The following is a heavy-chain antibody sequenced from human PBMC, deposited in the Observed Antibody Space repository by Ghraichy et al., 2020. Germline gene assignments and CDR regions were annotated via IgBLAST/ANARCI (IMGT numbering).Heavy chain of an antibody. CDR1: GFTFSAYS. J-gene: IGHJ5*02. D-gene: IGHD4-17*01. CDR2: ITQRGGSI. V-gene: IGHV3-23*01. Sequence: GESLNISCAASGFTFSAYSMSWVRQAPGKGLEWVSSITQRGGSIYYAESVKGRFTISRDDSRNTLFLQMNGLRADDTAIYYCAKDLVSGDGIWLNWYDPRGQGTLVTVSS. CDR3: AKDLVSGDGIWLNWYDP.